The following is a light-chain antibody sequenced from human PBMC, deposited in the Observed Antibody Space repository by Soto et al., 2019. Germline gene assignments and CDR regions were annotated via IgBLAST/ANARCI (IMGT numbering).Light chain of an antibody. CDR3: QQSFSAPFT. Sequence: DIQMTQSPSSLSASVGDRVTITCRASQIIRNHLNWYQPTPGKAPKVLIYAASILQGGVPSRFSGSGSGTDFTLTINSLQPEDFATYYCQQSFSAPFTFGPGTKVDI. CDR1: QIIRNH. V-gene: IGKV1-39*01. CDR2: AAS. J-gene: IGKJ3*01.